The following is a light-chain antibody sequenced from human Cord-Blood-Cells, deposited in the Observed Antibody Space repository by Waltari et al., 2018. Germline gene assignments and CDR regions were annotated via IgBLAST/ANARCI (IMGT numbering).Light chain of an antibody. CDR1: QSVSSY. Sequence: EIVLTQSPATLSLSPGEIATLPCRASQSVSSYVACYQQKAGQAPRLLIYDASNRATGIPARFSGSGSGTDFTLTISSLEPEDFAVYYCQQRSNWPPFTFGPGTKVDIK. CDR2: DAS. CDR3: QQRSNWPPFT. J-gene: IGKJ3*01. V-gene: IGKV3-11*01.